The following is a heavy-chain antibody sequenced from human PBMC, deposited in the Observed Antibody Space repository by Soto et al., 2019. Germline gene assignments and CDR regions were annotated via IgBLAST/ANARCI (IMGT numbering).Heavy chain of an antibody. CDR1: GFTFSSYS. Sequence: PGGSLRLSCAASGFTFSSYSMNWVRQAPGKGLEWVSSISSSSSYIYYADSVKGRFTISRDNSKNTLYLQMNSLRAEDTAVYYCAKDFTYYYDSSGYFGYWGQGTLVTSPQ. D-gene: IGHD3-22*01. CDR3: AKDFTYYYDSSGYFGY. V-gene: IGHV3-21*04. J-gene: IGHJ4*02. CDR2: ISSSSSYI.